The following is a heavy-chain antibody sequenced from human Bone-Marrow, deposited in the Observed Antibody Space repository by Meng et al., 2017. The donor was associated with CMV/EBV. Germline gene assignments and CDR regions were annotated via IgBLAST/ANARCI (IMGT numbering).Heavy chain of an antibody. CDR3: AREGGATYFPSGTFDT. D-gene: IGHD1-26*01. Sequence: SETLSLTCTVSGGSISSSSYYWSYIRQPPGKGLEWIGYIYNSGRTNYNPSLKSRVTISVDTYKNQFSLKLTSVTTADTAVYFCAREGGATYFPSGTFDTWGQGTMVTVSS. CDR1: GGSISSSSYY. V-gene: IGHV4-61*01. CDR2: IYNSGRT. J-gene: IGHJ3*02.